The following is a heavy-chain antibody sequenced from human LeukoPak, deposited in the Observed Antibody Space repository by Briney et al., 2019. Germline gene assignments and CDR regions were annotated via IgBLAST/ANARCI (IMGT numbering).Heavy chain of an antibody. V-gene: IGHV4-59*08. Sequence: SETLSLTCTVSGGSISTYYRSWIRQPPGKGLEWIGYIYYSGSTDYNPSLKSRVTISVDTSKNQFSLKLSSVTAADTAVYYCARRATIKSNSCFDHWGQGTLVTVSS. J-gene: IGHJ4*02. CDR2: IYYSGST. D-gene: IGHD6-13*01. CDR3: ARRATIKSNSCFDH. CDR1: GGSISTYY.